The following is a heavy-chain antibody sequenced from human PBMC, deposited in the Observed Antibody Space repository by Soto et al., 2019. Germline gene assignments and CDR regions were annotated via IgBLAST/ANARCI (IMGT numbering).Heavy chain of an antibody. CDR3: ARAREFHLLAAFDF. Sequence: QVQLVQSGAEVKKPGASVRVSCKSSGYTFNAYGFSWVRQAPGQGLEWMGWVSAYDGHTNYAQKFQGRVTMTTDTSTTTVYMELRGLRSDDTAMYYCARAREFHLLAAFDFWGQGTMLTVSS. J-gene: IGHJ3*01. CDR2: VSAYDGHT. V-gene: IGHV1-18*01. CDR1: GYTFNAYG. D-gene: IGHD2-2*01.